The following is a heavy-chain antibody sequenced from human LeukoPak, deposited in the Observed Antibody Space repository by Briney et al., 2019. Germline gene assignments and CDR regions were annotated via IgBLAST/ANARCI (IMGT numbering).Heavy chain of an antibody. Sequence: GGSLRLSCAASGFTFSSYAMSWARQAPGKGLEWVSSVFGSGGSAYYADSVKGRFTISRDNSKNTLYLQMNSLRAEDTAVYYCAKVSRGYCRGGTCYYYYGMDVWGQGTTVTVSS. V-gene: IGHV3-23*01. D-gene: IGHD2-15*01. CDR3: AKVSRGYCRGGTCYYYYGMDV. CDR1: GFTFSSYA. J-gene: IGHJ6*02. CDR2: VFGSGGSA.